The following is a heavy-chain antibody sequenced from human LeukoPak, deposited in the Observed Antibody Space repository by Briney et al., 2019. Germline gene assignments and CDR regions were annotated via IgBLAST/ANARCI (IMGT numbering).Heavy chain of an antibody. Sequence: PGGSLRLSCAASGFTFSSYAMSWVRQAPGKGLEWVSATNDRGGDKYYADSVKGRFSISRDNSKNTLSLQMDSLRAEDTAVYFCAKRVAYSSPGGYFDHWGQGILVIVSS. V-gene: IGHV3-23*01. CDR1: GFTFSSYA. D-gene: IGHD6-13*01. CDR3: AKRVAYSSPGGYFDH. J-gene: IGHJ4*02. CDR2: TNDRGGDK.